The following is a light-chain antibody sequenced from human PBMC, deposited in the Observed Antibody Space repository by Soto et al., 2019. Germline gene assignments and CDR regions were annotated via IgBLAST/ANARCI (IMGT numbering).Light chain of an antibody. V-gene: IGLV4-69*01. J-gene: IGLJ2*01. CDR2: LNSDGSH. CDR1: SGHSSYA. CDR3: QTWGTGIQV. Sequence: QLVPTQSPSASASLGASVKPTCTLSSGHSSYAIAWHQQQPEKGPRYLMKLNSDGSHSKGDGIPDRFSGSSSGAERYLTISSLQSEDEADYYCQTWGTGIQVFGGETKLTVL.